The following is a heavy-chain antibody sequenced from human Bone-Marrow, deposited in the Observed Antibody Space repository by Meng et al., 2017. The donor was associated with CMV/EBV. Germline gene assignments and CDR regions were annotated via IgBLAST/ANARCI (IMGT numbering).Heavy chain of an antibody. Sequence: LSTSGGGVGWISQPPGKALEWLELIYWNDDKRYSPSLKSRLTITKDTYKNQVVLTMTNMDHVDTATYYCAQRPGYDFWSGYWEGFQHWGQGTLVTVSS. V-gene: IGHV2-5*01. CDR2: IYWNDDK. J-gene: IGHJ1*01. CDR1: LSTSGGG. CDR3: AQRPGYDFWSGYWEGFQH. D-gene: IGHD3-3*01.